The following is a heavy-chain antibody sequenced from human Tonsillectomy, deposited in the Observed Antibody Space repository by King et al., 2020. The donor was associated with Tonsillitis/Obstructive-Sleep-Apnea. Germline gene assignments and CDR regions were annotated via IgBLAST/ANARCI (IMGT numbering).Heavy chain of an antibody. D-gene: IGHD3-22*01. Sequence: QLVQSGAEVKKPGSSVKVSCKASGDTFSNYAITWVRQAPGQGLEWMGGIIPIFGITNYAQKFEDRVTITADKSTSTAYMELSSLRSEDTALYYCASQYYDSSGYSYFDYWGRGALVTVPS. CDR1: GDTFSNYA. CDR3: ASQYYDSSGYSYFDY. CDR2: IIPIFGIT. V-gene: IGHV1-69*17. J-gene: IGHJ4*02.